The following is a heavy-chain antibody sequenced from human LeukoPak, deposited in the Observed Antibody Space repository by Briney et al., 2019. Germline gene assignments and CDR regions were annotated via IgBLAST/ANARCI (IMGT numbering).Heavy chain of an antibody. J-gene: IGHJ4*02. CDR1: GFTFSSYS. CDR2: ISSSSSYI. D-gene: IGHD3-9*01. Sequence: PGGSLRLSCAASGFTFSSYSMNWVRQAPGKGLEWVSSISSSSSYIYYADSVKGRFTISRDNAKNTLYLQMNSLRAEDTAVYYCARAEAVGDDILTGYYISLHYFDYWGQGTLVTVSS. V-gene: IGHV3-21*01. CDR3: ARAEAVGDDILTGYYISLHYFDY.